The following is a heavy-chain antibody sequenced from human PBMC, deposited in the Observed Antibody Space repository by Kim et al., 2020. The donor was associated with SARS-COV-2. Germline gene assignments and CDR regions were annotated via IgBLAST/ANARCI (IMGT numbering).Heavy chain of an antibody. CDR2: ISSSSSYI. CDR1: GFTFSSYS. D-gene: IGHD3-9*01. CDR3: ARDRTDYDILTGSSYYYYGMDV. J-gene: IGHJ6*02. Sequence: GGSLRLSCAASGFTFSSYSMNWVRQAPGKGLEWVSSISSSSSYIYYADSVKGRFTISRDNAKNSLYLQMNSLRAEDTAVYYCARDRTDYDILTGSSYYYYGMDVWGQGTTVTVSS. V-gene: IGHV3-21*01.